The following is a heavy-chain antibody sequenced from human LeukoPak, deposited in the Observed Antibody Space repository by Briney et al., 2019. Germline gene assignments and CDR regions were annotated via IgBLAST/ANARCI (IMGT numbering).Heavy chain of an antibody. Sequence: SVKVSCKASGFTFTSSAVQWVRQARGQRLEWIGWIVVGSGNTNYAQKFQERVTITRDMSTSTAYMELSSLRSEDTAVYYCAAGGSSSWYRYFDLWGRGTLVTVSS. D-gene: IGHD6-13*01. V-gene: IGHV1-58*01. CDR3: AAGGSSSWYRYFDL. CDR1: GFTFTSSA. CDR2: IVVGSGNT. J-gene: IGHJ2*01.